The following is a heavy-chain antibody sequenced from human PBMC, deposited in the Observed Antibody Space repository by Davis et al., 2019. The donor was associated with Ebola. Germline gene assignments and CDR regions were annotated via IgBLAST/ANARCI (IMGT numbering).Heavy chain of an antibody. CDR1: GGTISNYA. J-gene: IGHJ4*02. D-gene: IGHD3-10*01. Sequence: ASVKVSCKASGGTISNYAISWVRLAPGQGLEWIGWIGAYNGQTKSAQKFQDRVTMTTDTSTSTAYMELRSLRSDDTAVYYCVRDIGGFGELLSTFDYWGQGTPVTVSS. V-gene: IGHV1-18*01. CDR2: IGAYNGQT. CDR3: VRDIGGFGELLSTFDY.